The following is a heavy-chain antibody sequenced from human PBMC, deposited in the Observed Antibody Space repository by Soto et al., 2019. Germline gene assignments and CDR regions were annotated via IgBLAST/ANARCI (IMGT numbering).Heavy chain of an antibody. CDR1: GYSFTSYW. Sequence: GESLKISCKGSGYSFTSYWISWVRQMTGKGLEWMGRIDPSDSYTNYSPSFQGHVTISADKSISTAYLQWSSLKASDTAMYYCARFGCSSTSCYYGMDVWGQGTTVTVSS. J-gene: IGHJ6*02. CDR2: IDPSDSYT. V-gene: IGHV5-10-1*01. CDR3: ARFGCSSTSCYYGMDV. D-gene: IGHD2-2*01.